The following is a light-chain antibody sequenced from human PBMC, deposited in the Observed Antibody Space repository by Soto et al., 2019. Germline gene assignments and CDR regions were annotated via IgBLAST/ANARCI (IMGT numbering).Light chain of an antibody. Sequence: EIVMTQSPATLSVSPGERATLSCRASQSVTSNLAWYQQKPGQAPRLLISGASTRATGIPARFSGSGSGTEFTLTISSLQSEDFAVYYCQQYNTWPALSFGGGXXVEIK. CDR1: QSVTSN. V-gene: IGKV3-15*01. CDR3: QQYNTWPALS. J-gene: IGKJ4*01. CDR2: GAS.